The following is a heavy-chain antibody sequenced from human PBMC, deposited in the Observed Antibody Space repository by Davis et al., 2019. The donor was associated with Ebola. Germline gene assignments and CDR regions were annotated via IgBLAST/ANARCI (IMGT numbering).Heavy chain of an antibody. J-gene: IGHJ4*02. Sequence: MPSETLSLTCAVSGGSISSSNWWSWVRQPPGKGLEWIGEIYHSGSTNYNPSLKSRVTISVDTSKNQFSLKLSSVTAADTAVYYCASADTVTTYYFDYWGQGTLVTVSS. V-gene: IGHV4-4*02. CDR3: ASADTVTTYYFDY. CDR1: GGSISSSNW. CDR2: IYHSGST. D-gene: IGHD4-17*01.